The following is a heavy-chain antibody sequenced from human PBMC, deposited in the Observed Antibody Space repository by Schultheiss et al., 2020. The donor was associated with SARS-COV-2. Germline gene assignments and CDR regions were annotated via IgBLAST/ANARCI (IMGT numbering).Heavy chain of an antibody. CDR1: GGSISSSRW. J-gene: IGHJ4*02. Sequence: SETLSLTCGVSGGSISSSRWWSWLLQPPGKGLDWIGKIYHSETTNCNPSLKSRVTISIDKSKNQFSLNLSSVTAADTAVYYCARGWGLLSKFDYWGQGTLVTVSS. D-gene: IGHD2-21*02. CDR3: ARGWGLLSKFDY. CDR2: IYHSETT. V-gene: IGHV4-4*02.